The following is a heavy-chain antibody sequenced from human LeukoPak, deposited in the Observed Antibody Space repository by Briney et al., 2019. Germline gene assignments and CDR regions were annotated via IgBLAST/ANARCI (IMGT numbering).Heavy chain of an antibody. CDR2: INPDGSEK. V-gene: IGHV3-7*01. Sequence: GGSLRLSCGASGFTFRTSWMNWVRQAPGKGLEWVASINPDGSEKYSVDSVKGRFTISRDNAKNSLYLQMNSLRAADTAVYYCARDRGYSSFDYWGQGTLVTVSS. D-gene: IGHD6-19*01. J-gene: IGHJ4*02. CDR1: GFTFRTSW. CDR3: ARDRGYSSFDY.